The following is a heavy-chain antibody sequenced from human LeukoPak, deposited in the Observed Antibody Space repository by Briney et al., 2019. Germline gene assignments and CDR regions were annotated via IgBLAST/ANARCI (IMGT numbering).Heavy chain of an antibody. CDR1: GFSFGYYW. Sequence: RGSLRLSCTASGFSFGYYWMTWVRQAPGKGLEWVANIREDGKVIHYVDSVSGRFTISRDNTKNSLYLQMNSLRGEDTALYYCARDSSPSSGDYYWDAFDSWGQGTLVTVSS. CDR2: IREDGKVI. D-gene: IGHD4-17*01. V-gene: IGHV3-7*01. CDR3: ARDSSPSSGDYYWDAFDS. J-gene: IGHJ3*02.